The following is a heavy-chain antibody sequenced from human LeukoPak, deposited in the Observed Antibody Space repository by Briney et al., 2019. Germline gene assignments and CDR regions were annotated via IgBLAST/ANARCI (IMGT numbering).Heavy chain of an antibody. J-gene: IGHJ4*02. D-gene: IGHD4-23*01. V-gene: IGHV3-7*05. Sequence: PPGGSLRLSCAASGFTFSSYWMTWVRQAPGRGLEWVANIKYDGSEKYYLDSVKGRFTISRDNARNSLYLQMSSLSVEDTAVYFCARRTTVLTVNPKTEDYWGQGTLVTVSS. CDR3: ARRTTVLTVNPKTEDY. CDR1: GFTFSSYW. CDR2: IKYDGSEK.